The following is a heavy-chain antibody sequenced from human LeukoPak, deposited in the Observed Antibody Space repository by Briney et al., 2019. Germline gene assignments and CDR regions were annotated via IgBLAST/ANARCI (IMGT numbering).Heavy chain of an antibody. V-gene: IGHV4-39*01. CDR1: GGSISSGSYY. CDR3: ARHLPAGNTNFDY. Sequence: SETLSLTCTVSGGSISSGSYYWGWIRQPPGKGLEWIGSIYYSGSTYYNPSLKSRVTISVDTSKNQFSLKLNSVTAADTAVYYCARHLPAGNTNFDYWGQGTPVTVSS. J-gene: IGHJ4*02. D-gene: IGHD6-19*01. CDR2: IYYSGST.